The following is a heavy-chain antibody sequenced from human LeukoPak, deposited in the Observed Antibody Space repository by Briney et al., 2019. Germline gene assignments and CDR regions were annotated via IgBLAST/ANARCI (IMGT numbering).Heavy chain of an antibody. D-gene: IGHD6-13*01. Sequence: GGSLRLSCAASGFTFSSYAMHWVRQAPGKGLEWVAVISYDGSNKYYADSVKGRFTISRDNSKNTLYLQMNSLRAEDTAVYYCARALYSSSWVRDGMDVWGQGTTVTVSS. CDR2: ISYDGSNK. CDR3: ARALYSSSWVRDGMDV. V-gene: IGHV3-30*04. CDR1: GFTFSSYA. J-gene: IGHJ6*02.